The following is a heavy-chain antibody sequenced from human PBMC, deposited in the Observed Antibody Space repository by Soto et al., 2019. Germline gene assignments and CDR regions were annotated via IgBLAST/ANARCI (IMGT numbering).Heavy chain of an antibody. Sequence: EVQLVESGGGLVQPGRSLRLSCAASGFTFDDYAMHWVRQAPGKGLEWVSGISWNSGSIGYADSVKGRFTISRDNAKNSLYLQMNSLRAEDTALYYCAKDMHHPRGMIVGPFFDLWGRGTLVTVSS. V-gene: IGHV3-9*01. CDR1: GFTFDDYA. CDR3: AKDMHHPRGMIVGPFFDL. J-gene: IGHJ2*01. D-gene: IGHD3-22*01. CDR2: ISWNSGSI.